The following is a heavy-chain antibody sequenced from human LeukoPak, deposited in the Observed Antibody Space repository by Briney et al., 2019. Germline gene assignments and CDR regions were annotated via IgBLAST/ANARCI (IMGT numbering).Heavy chain of an antibody. CDR1: GGSFSTYY. V-gene: IGHV4-34*01. CDR3: AREIRRSGLGSY. Sequence: KPSETLSLTCVVYGGSFSTYYWSWIRQPPGKGLEWIGEINHSGSTNYNPSLKSRLTISVDTSKNQFSLKLSSVTAADTAVYYCAREIRRSGLGSYWGQGTLVTVSS. J-gene: IGHJ4*02. D-gene: IGHD3-3*01. CDR2: INHSGST.